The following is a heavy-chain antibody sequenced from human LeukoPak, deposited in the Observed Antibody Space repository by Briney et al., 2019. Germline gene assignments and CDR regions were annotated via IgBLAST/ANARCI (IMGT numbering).Heavy chain of an antibody. D-gene: IGHD3-22*01. J-gene: IGHJ3*02. Sequence: SETLSLTCTVSGGSISSSFYYWGWIRQPPRKGLEWIGSIYYSGSTYYNPSLKSRVTISVDTSKNQFSLKLSSVTAADTAVYYCARALGNYYDSSGYYHDAFDIWGQGTMVTVSS. CDR2: IYYSGST. CDR3: ARALGNYYDSSGYYHDAFDI. V-gene: IGHV4-39*07. CDR1: GGSISSSFYY.